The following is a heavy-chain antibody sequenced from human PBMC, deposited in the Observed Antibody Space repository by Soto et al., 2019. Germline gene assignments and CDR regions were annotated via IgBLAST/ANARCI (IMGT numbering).Heavy chain of an antibody. CDR2: ISGRGGST. CDR1: GFTFSSYA. CDR3: GKDGGYCSSTSCYEHRYDYYYMDV. V-gene: IGHV3-23*01. D-gene: IGHD2-2*01. J-gene: IGHJ6*03. Sequence: EVQLLESGGGLVQPGGSLRLSCAASGFTFSSYAMSWVRQAPGKGLEWVSAISGRGGSTYYADSVKGRFTISRHNSKNTLYLQMNRLRAEDTAVYYCGKDGGYCSSTSCYEHRYDYYYMDVWGRGTTVTVSS.